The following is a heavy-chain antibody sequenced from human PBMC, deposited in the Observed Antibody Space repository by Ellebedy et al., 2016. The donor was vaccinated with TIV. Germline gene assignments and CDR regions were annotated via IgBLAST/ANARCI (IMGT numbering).Heavy chain of an antibody. CDR2: ISGSGGTT. CDR3: AKDLYGTGSYSRFDY. V-gene: IGHV3-23*01. D-gene: IGHD3-10*01. J-gene: IGHJ4*02. CDR1: GFTFSSYA. Sequence: GESLKISCAASGFTFSSYAMSWVRQAPGKGLEWVSLISGSGGTTYYADSVKGRFTISRDNSKNTLYLQMNSLRAEDTAVYSCAKDLYGTGSYSRFDYWGQGTLVTVSS.